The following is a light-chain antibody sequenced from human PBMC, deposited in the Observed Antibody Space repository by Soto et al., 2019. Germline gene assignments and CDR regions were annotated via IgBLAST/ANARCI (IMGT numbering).Light chain of an antibody. J-gene: IGKJ1*01. Sequence: EIVLTQSLATLSLSPGERATLSCRASQSVSSYLAWYQQNPGQAPRPLIYDTSNRATGIPARFSGSGSGTDFALTISSLQPEDFAVYYFQQRSNWPPTFGQGTKVEIK. CDR1: QSVSSY. CDR3: QQRSNWPPT. V-gene: IGKV3-11*01. CDR2: DTS.